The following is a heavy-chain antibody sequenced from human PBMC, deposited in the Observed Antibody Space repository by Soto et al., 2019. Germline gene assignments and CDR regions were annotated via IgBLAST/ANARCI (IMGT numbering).Heavy chain of an antibody. V-gene: IGHV3-30*18. Sequence: QVQLVESGGGVVQPGRSLRLSCAASGFTFSSYGMHWVRQAPGKGLEWVAVISYDGSNKYYEDSVKGRFTISRDNSKNTLYLQMNSLRAEDTAVYYGAKDRKAWSGYSFDYWGQGTLVTVSS. J-gene: IGHJ4*02. D-gene: IGHD3-3*01. CDR1: GFTFSSYG. CDR2: ISYDGSNK. CDR3: AKDRKAWSGYSFDY.